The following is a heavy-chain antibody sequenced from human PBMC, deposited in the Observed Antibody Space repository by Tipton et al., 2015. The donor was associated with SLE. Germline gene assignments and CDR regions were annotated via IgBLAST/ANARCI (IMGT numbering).Heavy chain of an antibody. CDR2: IDPSGGFT. V-gene: IGHV1-46*01. J-gene: IGHJ3*02. CDR1: GYTFTSYN. Sequence: QLVQSGAEVKTPGASLKVSCKASGYTFTSYNVNWVRQAPEQGLEWMGIIDPSGGFTTYAQKFQGRITMTRDTSTRTLYMELRSLTSEDTAVYYCAREVDAFDIWGKGTMVTVSS. CDR3: AREVDAFDI.